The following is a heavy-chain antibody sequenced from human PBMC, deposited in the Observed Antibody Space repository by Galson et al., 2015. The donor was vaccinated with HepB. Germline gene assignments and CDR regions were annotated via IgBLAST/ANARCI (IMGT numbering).Heavy chain of an antibody. D-gene: IGHD2-15*01. CDR1: GHTLTELS. CDR2: FDPEDGET. CDR3: ATRGGYCSGGSCYYDY. Sequence: SVKVSCKVSGHTLTELSMHWVRQAPGKGLEWMGGFDPEDGETIYAQKFQGRVTMTEDTSTDTAYMELSSLRSEDTAVYYCATRGGYCSGGSCYYDYWGQGTLVTVSS. J-gene: IGHJ4*02. V-gene: IGHV1-24*01.